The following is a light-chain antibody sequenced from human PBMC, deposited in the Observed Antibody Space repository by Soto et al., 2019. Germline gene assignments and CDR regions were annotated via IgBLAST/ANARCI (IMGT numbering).Light chain of an antibody. CDR2: SAS. V-gene: IGKV1-9*01. CDR3: QHLNSYPPIT. CDR1: QEIFSY. J-gene: IGKJ5*01. Sequence: DIPLTQSPSFLSASVGDTVIITGRASQEIFSYLAWYQQNPGKAPKLLIHSASALHSGVPSRFSGNKSGTGFTLAISSLQPEDCATYYGQHLNSYPPITFGQGTRLEIK.